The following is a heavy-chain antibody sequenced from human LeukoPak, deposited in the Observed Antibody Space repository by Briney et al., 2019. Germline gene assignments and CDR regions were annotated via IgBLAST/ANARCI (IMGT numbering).Heavy chain of an antibody. J-gene: IGHJ3*02. CDR3: ARPRRAFDN. CDR2: IYNSGST. Sequence: PSETLSLTCTVSGGSISSGSYYWRWVRQPAGRGLEWIGRIYNSGSTNYNPSLQSRATISVDTSKNQFSRKLSSVTADDAAVYYCARPRRAFDNWGQGTMVTVSS. CDR1: GGSISSGSYY. V-gene: IGHV4-61*02.